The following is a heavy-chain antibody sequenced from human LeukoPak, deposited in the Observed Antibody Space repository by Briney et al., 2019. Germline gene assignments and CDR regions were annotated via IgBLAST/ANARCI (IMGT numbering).Heavy chain of an antibody. CDR2: IIPIFGTA. Sequence: SVKVSCKASGYTFTSYAISWVRQAPGQGLEWMGGIIPIFGTANYAQKFQGRVTITADESTSTAYMELSSLRSEDTAVYYCARTPYIVVVPAAIPVFFDYWGQGTLVTVSS. J-gene: IGHJ4*02. D-gene: IGHD2-2*01. CDR3: ARTPYIVVVPAAIPVFFDY. V-gene: IGHV1-69*13. CDR1: GYTFTSYA.